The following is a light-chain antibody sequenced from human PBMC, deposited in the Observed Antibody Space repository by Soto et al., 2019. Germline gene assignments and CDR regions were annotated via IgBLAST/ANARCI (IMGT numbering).Light chain of an antibody. CDR1: QYINTR. Sequence: EIVLTQSPATLSSFPGDRVTLSCRASQYINTRLAWYQHRPGQAPRLLIYQTSIRAAGIPARFSASGTGTDFNLTISDVQPEDFAVYYCQQYGSSPLTFGQGTRLESK. CDR2: QTS. V-gene: IGKV3D-11*03. CDR3: QQYGSSPLT. J-gene: IGKJ5*01.